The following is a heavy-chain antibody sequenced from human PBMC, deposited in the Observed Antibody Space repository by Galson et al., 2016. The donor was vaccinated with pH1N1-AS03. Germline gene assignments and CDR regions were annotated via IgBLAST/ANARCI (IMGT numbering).Heavy chain of an antibody. V-gene: IGHV4-59*01. CDR3: ARLYDVWSGYPSFDY. D-gene: IGHD3-3*01. CDR2: ISYSGFT. CDR1: GGSITINY. J-gene: IGHJ4*02. Sequence: ETLSLTCIVSGGSITINYWIWIRQPPGKGLEWIGYISYSGFTNYNPSLKSRVTISVDTSKNQFSLKLSSVTAADTAVYFCARLYDVWSGYPSFDYWGQGTLVTVSS.